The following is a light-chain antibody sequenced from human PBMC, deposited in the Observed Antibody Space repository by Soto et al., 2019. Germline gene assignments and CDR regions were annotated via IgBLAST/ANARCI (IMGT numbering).Light chain of an antibody. CDR3: QQYRDYSWT. CDR1: QSIGIW. CDR2: TAS. J-gene: IGKJ1*01. V-gene: IGKV1-5*03. Sequence: IQMTQSPSTASASVGDIVATSCRASQSIGIWLDWYQQKPGKSPRFLIYTASTLLGGVPSRFCGSGSGTEFTLTISSLQPDDFATYYCQQYRDYSWTFGQGTKVEIK.